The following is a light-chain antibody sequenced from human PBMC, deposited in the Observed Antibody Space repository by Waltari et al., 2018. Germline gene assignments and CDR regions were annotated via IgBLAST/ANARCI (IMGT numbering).Light chain of an antibody. CDR1: QGINKY. V-gene: IGKV1-33*01. J-gene: IGKJ5*01. CDR3: QQYGNLPPSVT. CDR2: DAS. Sequence: DIQMTQSPSSLSASVGDRVTITCQASQGINKYLNWYHQKPGKPPNLLIYDASNLETGVPSRFSGSGSGRHFTLTISSLQPEDIATYYCQQYGNLPPSVTFGQGTRLEIK.